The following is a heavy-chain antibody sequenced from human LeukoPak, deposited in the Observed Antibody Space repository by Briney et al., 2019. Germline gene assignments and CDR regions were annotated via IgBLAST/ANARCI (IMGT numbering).Heavy chain of an antibody. CDR3: ARGSGYSYGHLVYYYGMDV. CDR1: GYTFTGYY. D-gene: IGHD5-18*01. V-gene: IGHV1-2*04. CDR2: INPNSGGT. Sequence: GASVKVSCKASGYTFTGYYMHWVRQAPGQGLEWMGWINPNSGGTNYAQKFQGWVTMTRDTSISTAYMELSRLRSDDTAVYYCARGSGYSYGHLVYYYGMDVWGQGTTVTVSS. J-gene: IGHJ6*02.